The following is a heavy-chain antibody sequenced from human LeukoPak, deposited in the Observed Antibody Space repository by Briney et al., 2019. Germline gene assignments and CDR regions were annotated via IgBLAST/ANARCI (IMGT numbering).Heavy chain of an antibody. V-gene: IGHV3-11*04. CDR1: GFTFSDYY. CDR3: ARTYYDILTGYNPYFDY. Sequence: RSGGSLRLSCAASGFTFSDYYMSWIRQAPGKGLQWLAYSSTSGSITYYADSVKGRFTISRDNAKNSLYLQMNSLRAEDTAVYYCARTYYDILTGYNPYFDYWGQGTLVTVSS. D-gene: IGHD3-9*01. J-gene: IGHJ4*02. CDR2: SSTSGSIT.